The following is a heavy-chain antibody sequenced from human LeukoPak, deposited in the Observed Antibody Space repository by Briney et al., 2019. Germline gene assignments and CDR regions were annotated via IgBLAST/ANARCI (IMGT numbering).Heavy chain of an antibody. CDR1: GYTFTKYW. J-gene: IGHJ4*02. CDR3: ARHFGYSGYDGDY. Sequence: AGESLRISCEASGYTFTKYWLAWVRQMPGKGLEWMGIIYPGDSDIRYSPSFQGQVTISADKSINTAYLQWSSLKASDTAMYYCARHFGYSGYDGDYWGQGTLVTVSS. D-gene: IGHD5-12*01. V-gene: IGHV5-51*01. CDR2: IYPGDSDI.